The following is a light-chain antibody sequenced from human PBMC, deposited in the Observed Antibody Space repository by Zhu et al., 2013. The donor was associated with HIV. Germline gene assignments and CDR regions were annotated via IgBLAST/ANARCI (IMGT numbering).Light chain of an antibody. V-gene: IGKV1-33*01. CDR3: QQYDNLPMFT. CDR2: AAS. CDR1: QSISSY. J-gene: IGKJ3*01. Sequence: DIQMTQSPSSLSASVGDRVTITCRASQSISSYLNWYQQKPGKAPNLLIYAASSLQSGVPSRFSGSGSGTDFTFAISSLQPEDIATYYCQQYDNLPMFTFGPRDQSRISN.